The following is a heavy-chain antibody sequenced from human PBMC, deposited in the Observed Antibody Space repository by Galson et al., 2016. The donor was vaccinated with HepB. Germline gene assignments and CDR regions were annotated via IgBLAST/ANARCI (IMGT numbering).Heavy chain of an antibody. J-gene: IGHJ6*02. V-gene: IGHV3-48*01. CDR2: ISSSSTI. Sequence: SLRLSCAASGFTFSSYSMNWVRQAPGKGLKWVSYISSSSTIYYADSVKGRFTISRDNAKNSLYLQMNSLRAEDTAVYYCASFIVVVPAAATYYYYGMDVWGQGTTVTVSS. D-gene: IGHD2-2*01. CDR1: GFTFSSYS. CDR3: ASFIVVVPAAATYYYYGMDV.